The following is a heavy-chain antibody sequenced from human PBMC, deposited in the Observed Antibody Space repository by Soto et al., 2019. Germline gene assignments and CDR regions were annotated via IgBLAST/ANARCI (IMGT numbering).Heavy chain of an antibody. CDR3: TRHPEGGDGNKYY. CDR1: GFTFSGSA. J-gene: IGHJ4*02. D-gene: IGHD2-21*01. CDR2: IRSKANSYAT. V-gene: IGHV3-73*01. Sequence: GGSLRLSCAASGFTFSGSAMHWVRQASGKGLEWVGRIRSKANSYATAYAASVKGRFTISRDDSKNTAYLQMNSPKTEDTAVYYCTRHPEGGDGNKYYWGQGTLVTVSS.